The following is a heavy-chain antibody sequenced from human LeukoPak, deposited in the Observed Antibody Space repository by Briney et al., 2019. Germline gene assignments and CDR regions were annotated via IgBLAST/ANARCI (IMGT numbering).Heavy chain of an antibody. Sequence: TSETLSLTCAVYGGSFSGNYWSWIRQPPGKGLEWIGEINHSGSTNYNPSLKSRVTISVDTSKNQFSLKLSSVTAADTAVYYCARSRYYYDSSGYYPFDYWGQGTLVTVSS. CDR1: GGSFSGNY. CDR2: INHSGST. V-gene: IGHV4-34*01. J-gene: IGHJ4*02. CDR3: ARSRYYYDSSGYYPFDY. D-gene: IGHD3-22*01.